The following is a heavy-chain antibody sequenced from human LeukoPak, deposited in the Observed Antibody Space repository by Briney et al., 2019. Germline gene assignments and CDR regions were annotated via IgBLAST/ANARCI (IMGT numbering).Heavy chain of an antibody. CDR3: AAGDIVVVPAAIQAGWFDP. Sequence: SETQSLTCTVSGGSISSYYWSWIRQPPGKGLEWIGYIYYSGSTNYNPSLKSRVTISVDTSKNQFSLKLSSVTAADTAVYYCAAGDIVVVPAAIQAGWFDPWGQGTLVTVSS. CDR2: IYYSGST. D-gene: IGHD2-2*01. V-gene: IGHV4-59*01. J-gene: IGHJ5*02. CDR1: GGSISSYY.